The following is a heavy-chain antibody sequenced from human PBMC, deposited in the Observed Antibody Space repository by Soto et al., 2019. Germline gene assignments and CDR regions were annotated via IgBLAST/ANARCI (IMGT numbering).Heavy chain of an antibody. CDR2: IIPILGKA. CDR1: GGTFSSYT. D-gene: IGHD2-15*01. Sequence: SVKVSCKASGGTFSSYTISWVRQAPRQGLEWMGRIIPILGKANYAQKFQGRVTMTEDTSTDTAYMELSSLRSEDTAVYYCATPHRSRYYFDYWGQGTLVTVSS. J-gene: IGHJ4*02. CDR3: ATPHRSRYYFDY. V-gene: IGHV1-69*02.